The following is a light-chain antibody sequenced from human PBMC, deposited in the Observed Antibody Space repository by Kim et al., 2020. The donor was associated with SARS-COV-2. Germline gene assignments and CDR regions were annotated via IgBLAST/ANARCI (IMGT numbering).Light chain of an antibody. CDR2: GAS. Sequence: EIVMTQSPATLSVSPGERATLSCRASQSVNNNLAWYQQKPGQAPRLLIYGASTRATGIPARFSGSGSGTEFTLTISSLQSEDFAVYYCQQYNNWPPRYTFGQGTKLEI. CDR3: QQYNNWPPRYT. CDR1: QSVNNN. V-gene: IGKV3-15*01. J-gene: IGKJ2*01.